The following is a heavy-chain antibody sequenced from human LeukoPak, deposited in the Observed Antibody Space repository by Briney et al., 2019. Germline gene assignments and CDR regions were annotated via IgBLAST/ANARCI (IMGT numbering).Heavy chain of an antibody. CDR1: GGSISSYY. D-gene: IGHD3-10*01. Sequence: PSETLSLTCTVSGGSISSYYWNWIRQPAGRGLEWIGRTYTSGSINYNPSLKSRVTMSVDTSKNQFSLKLTSVTAADTAVYYCVRGGYYYGPSDWGQGTLVTVSS. J-gene: IGHJ4*02. CDR2: TYTSGSI. V-gene: IGHV4-4*07. CDR3: VRGGYYYGPSD.